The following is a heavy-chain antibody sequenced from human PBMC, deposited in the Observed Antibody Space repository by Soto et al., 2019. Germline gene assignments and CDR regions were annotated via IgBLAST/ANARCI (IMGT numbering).Heavy chain of an antibody. J-gene: IGHJ5*02. V-gene: IGHV4-59*08. CDR3: ASAVTVVWFDP. D-gene: IGHD4-17*01. CDR2: IYNGGTT. Sequence: QVQLQESGPGLVKPSETLSLTCTVSGGSINDYYWSWIRQPPGRGLEWIGYIYNGGTTNYNPSLKSRVTISVDTSKNQFSLKLTSVTAADTAVYYCASAVTVVWFDPWGQGTLVTVSS. CDR1: GGSINDYY.